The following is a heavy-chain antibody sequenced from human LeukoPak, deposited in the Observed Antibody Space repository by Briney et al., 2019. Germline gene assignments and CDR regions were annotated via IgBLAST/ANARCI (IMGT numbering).Heavy chain of an antibody. Sequence: GASVKVSCKVSGYTLTELSMHRVRQAPGKGIEWMGGFDPEDGETIYAQKFQGRVTMTEDTSTDTAYMELSSLRSEDTAVYYCAIAAAGTPGQGDIWGQGTMVTVSS. CDR1: GYTLTELS. D-gene: IGHD6-13*01. CDR2: FDPEDGET. CDR3: AIAAAGTPGQGDI. J-gene: IGHJ3*02. V-gene: IGHV1-24*01.